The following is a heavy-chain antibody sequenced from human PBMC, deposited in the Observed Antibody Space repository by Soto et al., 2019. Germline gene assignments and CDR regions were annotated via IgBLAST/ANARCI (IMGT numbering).Heavy chain of an antibody. CDR2: INPATGDT. CDR1: GYAFTTSA. Sequence: QVHLVQSGAEVQKPGASVRISCQASGYAFTTSAIHWVRQAPGQSLEWMGWINPATGDTKYSQNVRGRVTFALDTSATTAYMDLRSLASHDTAVYYCARASGRSKLLPFYFDPWGQGTQVNVSS. D-gene: IGHD1-26*01. J-gene: IGHJ5*02. V-gene: IGHV1-3*01. CDR3: ARASGRSKLLPFYFDP.